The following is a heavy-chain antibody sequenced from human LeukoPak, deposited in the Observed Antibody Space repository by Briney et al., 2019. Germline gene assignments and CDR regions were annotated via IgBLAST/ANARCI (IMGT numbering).Heavy chain of an antibody. J-gene: IGHJ4*02. Sequence: PSQTLSLTCTVSGGSISSGGYYWSWIRQHPGKALEWIGYIYNRGSTAYYSASLKSRINISADTSKNQFSLKLSSVTDADTAVYHCARGHYDSSGYYRLDYWGQGTLVTVSS. D-gene: IGHD3-22*01. CDR2: IYNRGSTA. CDR1: GGSISSGGYY. V-gene: IGHV4-31*03. CDR3: ARGHYDSSGYYRLDY.